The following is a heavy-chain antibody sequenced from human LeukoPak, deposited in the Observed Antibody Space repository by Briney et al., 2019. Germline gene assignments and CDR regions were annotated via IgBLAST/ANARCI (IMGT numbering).Heavy chain of an antibody. CDR3: AKFRGRGSGYHWRSYDAFDL. V-gene: IGHV1-18*01. D-gene: IGHD3-3*01. CDR1: GYTFTKYG. J-gene: IGHJ3*01. CDR2: ISAKNGNT. Sequence: GASVKVSCKASGYTFTKYGISWVRQAPGQGLEWMGWISAKNGNTNYAQKFQGRITLTTDTSTTTAYMELRSLRSDDTAVYHCAKFRGRGSGYHWRSYDAFDLWGQGTMVIVSS.